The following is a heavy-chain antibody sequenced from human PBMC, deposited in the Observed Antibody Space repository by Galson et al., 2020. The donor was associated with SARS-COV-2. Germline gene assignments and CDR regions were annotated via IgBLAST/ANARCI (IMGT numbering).Heavy chain of an antibody. Sequence: ASETLSLTCTVSGGSISSNDYYWGWIRQPPGKGLEWIGSIFHTGHTYSNPSPKSRLTISLDTSKNQFSLKLTSVTAADTAVYFCATVLGASALSSNYWGQGTLVTVSS. CDR2: IFHTGHT. V-gene: IGHV4-39*01. CDR3: ATVLGASALSSNY. CDR1: GGSISSNDYY. J-gene: IGHJ4*02.